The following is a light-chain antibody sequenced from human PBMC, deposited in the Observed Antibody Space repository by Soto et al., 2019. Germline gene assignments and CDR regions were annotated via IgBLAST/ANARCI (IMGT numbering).Light chain of an antibody. Sequence: QSVLTQPPSVSGAPGQRVTISCTGSSSNIGAGYDVHWYQQLPGTAPKLLIYGNSNRPSGVLDRFSGSKSGTSASLAITGLQAEDEADYYCQSYDSSLSGSRVFGGGTKVTVL. J-gene: IGLJ2*01. CDR1: SSNIGAGYD. V-gene: IGLV1-40*01. CDR2: GNS. CDR3: QSYDSSLSGSRV.